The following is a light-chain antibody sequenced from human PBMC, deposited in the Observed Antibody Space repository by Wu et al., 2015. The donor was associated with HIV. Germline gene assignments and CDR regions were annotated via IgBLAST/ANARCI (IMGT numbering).Light chain of an antibody. J-gene: IGKJ4*01. Sequence: IVLTQSPGTLSLSPGGTATLSCRASQTIRNNYLAWFQQRPGQAPRLLIYNAYGRATGIPHRFSGSGSGTDFTLTINRLEPEDFAVYFCQQYVGAPLTFGGGTKLEI. CDR3: QQYVGAPLT. V-gene: IGKV3-20*01. CDR2: NAY. CDR1: QTIRNNY.